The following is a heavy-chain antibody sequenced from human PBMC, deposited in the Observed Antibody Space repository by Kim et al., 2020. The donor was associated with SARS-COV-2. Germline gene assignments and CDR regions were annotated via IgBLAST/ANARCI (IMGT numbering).Heavy chain of an antibody. Sequence: SQTLSLTCAVYGGSFSGYYWSWIRQPPGKGLEWIGEINHSGSTNYNPSLKSRVTISVDTSKNQFSLKLSSVTAADTAVDYCARAGLRYCSSTSGYWLRPPNVFDPWGQGTLVTVSS. CDR2: INHSGST. D-gene: IGHD2-2*01. V-gene: IGHV4-34*01. CDR3: ARAGLRYCSSTSGYWLRPPNVFDP. CDR1: GGSFSGYY. J-gene: IGHJ5*02.